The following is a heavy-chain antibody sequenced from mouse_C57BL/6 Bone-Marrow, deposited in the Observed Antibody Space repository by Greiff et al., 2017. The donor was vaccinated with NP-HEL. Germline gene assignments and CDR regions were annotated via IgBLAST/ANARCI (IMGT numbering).Heavy chain of an antibody. CDR2: IWWDDDK. V-gene: IGHV8-8*01. J-gene: IGHJ1*03. CDR1: GFSLSTFGMG. Sequence: VKLQESGPGILQPSQTLSLTCSFSGFSLSTFGMGVGWIRQPSGKGLEWLAHIWWDDDKYYNPALKSRLTISKDTSKNQVFLKIANVDTADTATYYCARIITTVVAFYWYFDVWGTGTTVTVSS. CDR3: ARIITTVVAFYWYFDV. D-gene: IGHD1-1*01.